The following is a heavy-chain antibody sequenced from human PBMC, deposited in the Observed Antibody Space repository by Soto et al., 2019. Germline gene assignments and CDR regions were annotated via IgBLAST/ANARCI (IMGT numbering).Heavy chain of an antibody. CDR1: GFTFSSYA. D-gene: IGHD3-16*01. CDR3: AKEPPRGSHADY. CDR2: ISNSGDKT. V-gene: IGHV3-23*01. J-gene: IGHJ4*02. Sequence: EVQLLESGGGLVQPGGSLRLSCSSSGFTFSSYAMSWVRQAPEKGLEWVSAISNSGDKTYYADSVKGRFTISRDNSKNTLYLQMNSLIAEDTALYYWAKEPPRGSHADYWGQGTLVTVSS.